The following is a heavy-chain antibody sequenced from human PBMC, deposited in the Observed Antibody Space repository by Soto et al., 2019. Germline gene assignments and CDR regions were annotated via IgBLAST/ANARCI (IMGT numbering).Heavy chain of an antibody. CDR2: ISSSGRRT. CDR3: AKVAKSGVVIEYFDS. D-gene: IGHD3-3*01. J-gene: IGHJ4*02. V-gene: IGHV3-23*01. Sequence: PGWFLRLSCGPSASTFGSYDLTWFRQAPGKVVYWVSVISSSGRRTYYADSSKVRFTIYRDNSKSTLYLRVDSIRAEYTSVYYFAKVAKSGVVIEYFDSWGQGSWATVSS. CDR1: ASTFGSYD.